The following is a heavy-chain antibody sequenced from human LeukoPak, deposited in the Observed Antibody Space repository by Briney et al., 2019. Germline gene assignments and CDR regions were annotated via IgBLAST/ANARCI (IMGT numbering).Heavy chain of an antibody. D-gene: IGHD4-17*01. V-gene: IGHV3-23*01. CDR2: ISGRGGST. CDR1: GFTFSSYA. CDR3: AKGPSYGDLDS. J-gene: IGHJ4*02. Sequence: QPGGSLRLSCAASGFTFSSYAMNWVRQAPGKGLEWVSTISGRGGSTYYADSVKGRFTISRDNSKNTLYLQMNSLRAEDTAVYYCAKGPSYGDLDSWGQGTLVTVSS.